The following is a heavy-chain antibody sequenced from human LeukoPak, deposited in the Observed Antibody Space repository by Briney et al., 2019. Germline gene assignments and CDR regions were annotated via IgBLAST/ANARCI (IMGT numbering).Heavy chain of an antibody. CDR1: GFTFSSYS. CDR2: ISSSSSTI. D-gene: IGHD2-15*01. V-gene: IGHV3-48*01. J-gene: IGHJ4*02. Sequence: GGSLRLSCAASGFTFSSYSMNWVRQAPGKGLEWVSYISSSSSTIYYADSVKGRFTISRDCAKNSLYLQMNSLRAEDTAVYYCARGVRYCSGGSCYSGVNYFDYWGQGTLVTVSS. CDR3: ARGVRYCSGGSCYSGVNYFDY.